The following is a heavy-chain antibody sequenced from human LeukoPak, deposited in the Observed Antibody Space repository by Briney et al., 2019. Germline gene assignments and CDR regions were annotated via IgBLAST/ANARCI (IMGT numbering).Heavy chain of an antibody. CDR1: GFTFSSYS. J-gene: IGHJ6*02. CDR3: ARAEEELRYFDWLLTPYYYYGMDV. CDR2: ISSSSSYI. V-gene: IGHV3-21*01. D-gene: IGHD3-9*01. Sequence: PGGSLRLSCAASGFTFSSYSMNWVRQAPGKGLEWVSSISSSSSYIYYADSVKGRFTISRDNAKNSLYLQMNSLRAEDTAVCYCARAEEELRYFDWLLTPYYYYGMDVWGQGTTVTVSS.